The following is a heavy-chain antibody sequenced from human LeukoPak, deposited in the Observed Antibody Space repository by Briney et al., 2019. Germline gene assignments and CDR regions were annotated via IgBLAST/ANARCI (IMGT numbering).Heavy chain of an antibody. CDR1: GFTFSDYY. Sequence: KPGGSLRLSCAASGFTFSDYYMSWIRQAPGKGLEWVSYISSSSGYTNSADSVKGRFTISRDNSKNTLYLQMNSLRAEDTAVYYCARDDSSGYYPTMPDYWGQGTLVTVSS. D-gene: IGHD3-22*01. J-gene: IGHJ4*02. CDR2: ISSSSGYT. V-gene: IGHV3-11*06. CDR3: ARDDSSGYYPTMPDY.